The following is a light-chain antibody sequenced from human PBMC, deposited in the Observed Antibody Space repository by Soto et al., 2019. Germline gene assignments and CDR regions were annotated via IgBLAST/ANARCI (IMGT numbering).Light chain of an antibody. CDR1: SSDVGRYDY. Sequence: QSALTQPRSVSGSPGQSVTISCTGTSSDVGRYDYVSWYQHHPGKAPKLLIYDVNKWPSGVPDRFSGSKSGNTASLSISGLQAEDEADYYCCSKAGTSTAVFGGGTKATVL. J-gene: IGLJ2*01. CDR3: CSKAGTSTAV. V-gene: IGLV2-11*01. CDR2: DVN.